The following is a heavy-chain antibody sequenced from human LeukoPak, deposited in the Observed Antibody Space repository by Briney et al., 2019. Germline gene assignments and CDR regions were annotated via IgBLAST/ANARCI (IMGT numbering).Heavy chain of an antibody. V-gene: IGHV1-69*13. D-gene: IGHD6-6*01. CDR1: GYTFTSYH. J-gene: IGHJ6*02. CDR3: ARLPLRSIAVGYYGMDV. Sequence: SVKVSCKASGYTFTSYHMHWVRQAPGQGLEWMGGIIPIFGTANYAQKFQGRVTITADESTSTAYMELSSLRSEDTAVYYCARLPLRSIAVGYYGMDVWGQGTTVTVSS. CDR2: IIPIFGTA.